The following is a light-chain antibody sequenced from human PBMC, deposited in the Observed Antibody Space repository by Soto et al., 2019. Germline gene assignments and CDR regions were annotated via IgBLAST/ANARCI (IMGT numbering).Light chain of an antibody. Sequence: DIHLTQSPSFLSASVGDRVTVTCRASQDISTYLACFQQKPGKAPQLPVYPASTLQGGVPSRFSGRGSGTEFSLTISSLQPEDFATYYCQQLRTYPYTFGQGTKLDIK. V-gene: IGKV1-9*01. CDR2: PAS. J-gene: IGKJ2*01. CDR3: QQLRTYPYT. CDR1: QDISTY.